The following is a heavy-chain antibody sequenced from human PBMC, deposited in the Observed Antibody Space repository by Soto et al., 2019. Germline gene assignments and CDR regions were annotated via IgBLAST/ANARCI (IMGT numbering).Heavy chain of an antibody. Sequence: GESLKISCKGSGYSFTSYWIGWVRQMPGKGLEWMGIIYPGDSDTRYSPSSQGQVTISADKSISTAYLQWSSLKASDTAMYYCARRGITMVRGVIADYGMDVWGQGTTVTVSS. V-gene: IGHV5-51*01. CDR1: GYSFTSYW. CDR3: ARRGITMVRGVIADYGMDV. CDR2: IYPGDSDT. J-gene: IGHJ6*02. D-gene: IGHD3-10*01.